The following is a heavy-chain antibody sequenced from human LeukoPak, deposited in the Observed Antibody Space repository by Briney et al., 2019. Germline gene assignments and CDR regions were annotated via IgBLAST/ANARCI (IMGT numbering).Heavy chain of an antibody. CDR2: IYHSGST. V-gene: IGHV4-30-2*02. Sequence: SETLSLTCTVSGGSISSGGYYWSWIRQPPGKGLEWIGYIYHSGSTYYNPSLKSRVTISVDRSKNQFSLKLSSVTAADTAVYYCARMPGRLAVAGDWGQGTLVTVSS. CDR3: ARMPGRLAVAGD. J-gene: IGHJ4*02. D-gene: IGHD6-19*01. CDR1: GGSISSGGYY.